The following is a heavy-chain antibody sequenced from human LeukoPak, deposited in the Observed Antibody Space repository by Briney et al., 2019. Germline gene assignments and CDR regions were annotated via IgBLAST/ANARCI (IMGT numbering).Heavy chain of an antibody. D-gene: IGHD3-10*01. Sequence: ASVKVSCKASGYTLTGYYMHWVRQAPGQGLEWMGWINPNSGGTNYAQKFQGRVTMTRDTSISTAYMELSRLRSDDTAVYYCARERRIVGSGCYYYMDVWGKGTTVTVSS. V-gene: IGHV1-2*02. CDR1: GYTLTGYY. J-gene: IGHJ6*03. CDR3: ARERRIVGSGCYYYMDV. CDR2: INPNSGGT.